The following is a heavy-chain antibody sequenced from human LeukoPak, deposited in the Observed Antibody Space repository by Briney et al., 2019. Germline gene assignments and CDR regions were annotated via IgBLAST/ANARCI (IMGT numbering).Heavy chain of an antibody. CDR3: AKDRGSGYNWNDVLDY. Sequence: GGSLRLSCAASGFTFASYGMHWVRQAPGKGLEWVAVISYDVSDKYYVDSVKGRFTISRDTSKNTLYLQMNSLRAEDTAVYYCAKDRGSGYNWNDVLDYWGQGTLVTVSS. CDR2: ISYDVSDK. V-gene: IGHV3-30*18. J-gene: IGHJ4*02. CDR1: GFTFASYG. D-gene: IGHD1-20*01.